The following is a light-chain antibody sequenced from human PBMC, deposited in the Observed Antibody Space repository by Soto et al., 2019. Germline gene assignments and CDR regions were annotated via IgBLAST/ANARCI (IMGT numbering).Light chain of an antibody. J-gene: IGKJ2*01. CDR1: QSVLYSSNNKNC. CDR3: QQYYSTPYT. Sequence: DIVMTQSPDSLAVSLGERAAINCESSQSVLYSSNNKNCLAWYQQKPGQPPKLLIYWASTRESGVPDRFSGSGSGTAFTLTISSLQAEDVAVYYCQQYYSTPYTFGQGTKLEIK. CDR2: WAS. V-gene: IGKV4-1*01.